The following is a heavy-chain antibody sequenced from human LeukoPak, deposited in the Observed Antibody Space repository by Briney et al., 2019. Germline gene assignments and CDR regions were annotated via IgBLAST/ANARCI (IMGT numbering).Heavy chain of an antibody. V-gene: IGHV4-39*07. D-gene: IGHD3-10*01. CDR1: GGSISSSSYY. CDR3: AREGLLWFGESY. CDR2: IYHSGST. J-gene: IGHJ4*02. Sequence: SETLSLTCTVSGGSISSSSYYWGWIRQPPGKGLEWIGSIYHSGSTYYNPSLKSRVTISVDTSKNQFSLKLSSVTAADTAVYYCAREGLLWFGESYWGQGTLVTVSS.